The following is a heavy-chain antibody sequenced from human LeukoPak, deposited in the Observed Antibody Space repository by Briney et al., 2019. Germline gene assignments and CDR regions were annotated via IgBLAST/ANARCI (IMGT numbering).Heavy chain of an antibody. Sequence: PGGSLRLSCAASGFTFSSSAMNWVRQAPGKGLEWVSSISDGSTFYADSVKGRFTISRDNSKNTLYLQMNSLRAEDTAVYYCAKDLPGSGWASHYWGQGTLVTVSS. CDR2: ISDGST. J-gene: IGHJ4*02. CDR3: AKDLPGSGWASHY. V-gene: IGHV3-23*01. D-gene: IGHD6-19*01. CDR1: GFTFSSSA.